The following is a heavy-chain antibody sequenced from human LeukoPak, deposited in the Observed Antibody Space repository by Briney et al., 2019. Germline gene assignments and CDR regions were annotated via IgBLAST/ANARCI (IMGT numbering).Heavy chain of an antibody. CDR3: ARCGYSYGTGYHFDY. D-gene: IGHD5-18*01. V-gene: IGHV4-34*01. J-gene: IGHJ4*02. Sequence: SETLSLTCAVYGGSFSGYYWSWIRQPPGKGLEWIGEINHSGSTNYNPSLKSRVTISVDASKKQFSLNLSSVTAADTAAYYCARCGYSYGTGYHFDYWGQGTLVTVSS. CDR2: INHSGST. CDR1: GGSFSGYY.